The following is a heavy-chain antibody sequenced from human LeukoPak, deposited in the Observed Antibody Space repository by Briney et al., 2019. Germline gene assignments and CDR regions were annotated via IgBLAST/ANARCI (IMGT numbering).Heavy chain of an antibody. V-gene: IGHV3-53*01. Sequence: GGSLRLSCAASGFTVSSNYMSWVRQAPGKGLEWVSDIYSGGSTYYADSVKGRFTISRDNSKSTLFLQMNSLRAEDTAIYYCATYRQVLLPFEAWGQGTLVTVPS. CDR2: IYSGGST. J-gene: IGHJ5*02. D-gene: IGHD5-18*01. CDR1: GFTVSSNY. CDR3: ATYRQVLLPFEA.